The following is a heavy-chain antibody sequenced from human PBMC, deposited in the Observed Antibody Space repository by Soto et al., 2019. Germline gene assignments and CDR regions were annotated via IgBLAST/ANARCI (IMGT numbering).Heavy chain of an antibody. J-gene: IGHJ3*02. Sequence: GGSLRLSCAASGFTFSTYAMSWVRQAPGKGLEWASAISAGGGSTYYADSVKGRFTISRDNFINTLYLQMNSLRTEDTAVYYCAHPRAYAVFDAYDIWGQGAMVTVSS. CDR1: GFTFSTYA. CDR2: ISAGGGST. V-gene: IGHV3-23*01. CDR3: AHPRAYAVFDAYDI.